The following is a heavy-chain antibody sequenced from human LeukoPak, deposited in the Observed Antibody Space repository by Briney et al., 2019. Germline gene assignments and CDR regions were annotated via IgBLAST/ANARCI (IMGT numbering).Heavy chain of an antibody. V-gene: IGHV1-3*03. J-gene: IGHJ4*02. D-gene: IGHD3-3*01. CDR2: INTDNSDT. CDR3: ARAGRFPDSLTHFDS. Sequence: ASVKVSCKASGYTFTNYAIHWVRQTPGHRLEWMGWINTDNSDTKYSPELQPRVTITRDTSATTVYMELRGLTSEDMSIYYCARAGRFPDSLTHFDSWGQGTLVTVSS. CDR1: GYTFTNYA.